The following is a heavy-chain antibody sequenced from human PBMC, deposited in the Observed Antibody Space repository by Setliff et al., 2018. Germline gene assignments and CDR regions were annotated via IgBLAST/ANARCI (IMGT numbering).Heavy chain of an antibody. CDR2: VSHNGSAYYSPSLRTT. J-gene: IGHJ5*02. CDR1: GASITSDDYF. D-gene: IGHD6-19*01. V-gene: IGHV4-39*01. Sequence: SETLSLTCSVSGASITSDDYFWGWVRKSPGKSLEWLASVSHNGSAYYSPSLRTTYYNPSLKSRLTISLDTSKNQFSLKLRSVTAADTAVYYCATLPYSSGPLHDHWGQGIMVTVSS. CDR3: ATLPYSSGPLHDH.